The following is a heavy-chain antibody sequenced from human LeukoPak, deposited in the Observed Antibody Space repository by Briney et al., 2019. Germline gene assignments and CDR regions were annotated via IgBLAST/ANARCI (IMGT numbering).Heavy chain of an antibody. J-gene: IGHJ5*02. CDR3: AKLLGESTIYDL. Sequence: GGSLRLSCTTSGITFSSFGMHWVRQAPGKGLEWVAFIRYDGRNKYYADSVKGRFTISRDNAKNSLSLQMNSPRAEDTAMYYCAKLLGESTIYDLWGQGTLVTVSS. CDR1: GITFSSFG. D-gene: IGHD3-16*01. V-gene: IGHV3-30*02. CDR2: IRYDGRNK.